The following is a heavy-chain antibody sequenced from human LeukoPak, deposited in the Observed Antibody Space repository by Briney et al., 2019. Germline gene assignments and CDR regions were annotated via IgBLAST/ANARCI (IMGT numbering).Heavy chain of an antibody. CDR1: GYTFTSYG. CDR2: ISAYNGNT. Sequence: GASVKVSCKASGYTFTSYGISWVRQAPGQGLEWMGWISAYNGNTNYAQKFQGRVTMTRDTSISTAYMELSRLRSDDTAVYYCARDKDGFDPWGQGTLVTVSS. CDR3: ARDKDGFDP. J-gene: IGHJ5*02. D-gene: IGHD2-15*01. V-gene: IGHV1-18*01.